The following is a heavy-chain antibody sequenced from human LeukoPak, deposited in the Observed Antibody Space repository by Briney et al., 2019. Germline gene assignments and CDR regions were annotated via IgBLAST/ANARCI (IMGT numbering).Heavy chain of an antibody. J-gene: IGHJ4*02. Sequence: GGSLRLSCAASGFTVSSNYMGWVRQAPGKGLEWVSVIYSGGSTYYADSVKGRFTISRDNSKNTLYLQMNSLRAEDTAVYYCARGAVVTYFDYRGQGTLVTVSS. CDR2: IYSGGST. CDR1: GFTVSSNY. CDR3: ARGAVVTYFDY. V-gene: IGHV3-66*02. D-gene: IGHD4-23*01.